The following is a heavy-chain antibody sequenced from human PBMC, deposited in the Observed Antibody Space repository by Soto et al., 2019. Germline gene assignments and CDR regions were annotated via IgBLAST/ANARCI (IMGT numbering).Heavy chain of an antibody. CDR1: GGTFSSYT. CDR2: IIPILGIA. CDR3: ASSFAGDANRSWYWNYYYYMDV. J-gene: IGHJ6*03. D-gene: IGHD6-13*01. Sequence: QVQLVQSGAEVKKPGSSVKVSCKASGGTFSSYTISWVRQAPGQGLEWMGRIIPILGIANYAQKFQGRVTITADKSTSTAYMELSSLRSEDTAVYYCASSFAGDANRSWYWNYYYYMDVWGKGTTVTVSS. V-gene: IGHV1-69*02.